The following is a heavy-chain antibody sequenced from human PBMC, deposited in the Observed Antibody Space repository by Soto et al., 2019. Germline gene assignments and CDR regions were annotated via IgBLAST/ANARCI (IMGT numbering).Heavy chain of an antibody. Sequence: ASVKVSCKTSGYTFTDYNLHWVRQAPGQGLEWMGSINPRNGDAVSPQKFQARVTMTRDASTTTAYMELIRLTSPDTAVYYCARNPFKSGSDYFDYWGQGTVVTVSS. D-gene: IGHD1-26*01. J-gene: IGHJ4*02. V-gene: IGHV1-2*02. CDR1: GYTFTDYN. CDR3: ARNPFKSGSDYFDY. CDR2: INPRNGDA.